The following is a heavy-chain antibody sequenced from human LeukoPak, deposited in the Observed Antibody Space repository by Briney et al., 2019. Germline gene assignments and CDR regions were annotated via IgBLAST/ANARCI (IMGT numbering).Heavy chain of an antibody. D-gene: IGHD6-19*01. CDR1: GFTFSSYA. CDR3: AKYHLTPGYSSGHGH. CDR2: ISGSGGST. V-gene: IGHV3-23*01. Sequence: GGSLRLSCAASGFTFSSYAMSWVRQAPGKGLEWVSTISGSGGSTYYADSVKGRFTISRDNSKNTLYLQMNSLRAEDTAVYYCAKYHLTPGYSSGHGHWGQGTLVTVSS. J-gene: IGHJ4*02.